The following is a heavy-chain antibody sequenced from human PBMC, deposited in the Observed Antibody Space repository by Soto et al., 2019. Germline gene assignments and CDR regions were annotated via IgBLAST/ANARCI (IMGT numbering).Heavy chain of an antibody. J-gene: IGHJ4*02. CDR2: IYYSGST. Sequence: TSETLSLTCTVSGGSISSYYWSWIRQPPGKGLEWIGYIYYSGSTNYNPSLKSRVTISVDTSKNQFSLKLSSVTAADTAVYYCAREGGYYYDSSGYYHYFDYWGQGTLVTVSS. V-gene: IGHV4-59*01. CDR1: GGSISSYY. CDR3: AREGGYYYDSSGYYHYFDY. D-gene: IGHD3-22*01.